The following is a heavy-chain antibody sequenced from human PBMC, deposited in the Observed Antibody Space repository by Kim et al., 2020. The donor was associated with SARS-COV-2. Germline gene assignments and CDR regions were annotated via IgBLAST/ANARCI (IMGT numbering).Heavy chain of an antibody. CDR2: ISNDGSHK. CDR1: GFSFSSYG. D-gene: IGHD6-13*01. CDR3: ARDSQNTRRYSSSSCYLDY. Sequence: GGSLRLSCAASGFSFSSYGMHWVRQAPDKGLEWVAVISNDGSHKYYVDSVKGRFTISRDKSKNTLYLQMNSLRTEDTAVYYCARDSQNTRRYSSSSCYLDYWGQGTLVTVSS. J-gene: IGHJ4*02. V-gene: IGHV3-30*04.